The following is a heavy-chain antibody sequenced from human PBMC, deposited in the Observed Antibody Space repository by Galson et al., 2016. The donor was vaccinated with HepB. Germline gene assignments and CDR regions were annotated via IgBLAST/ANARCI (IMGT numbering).Heavy chain of an antibody. D-gene: IGHD3-10*01. CDR3: ARSREYFGSGSYLDY. V-gene: IGHV3-33*08. CDR1: GFTFDDHG. Sequence: SLRLSCAASGFTFDDHGMHWVRQAPGKGLEWVAVTWFDGNYKDYAESVKGRITVSRDNTKNTLSLQLDSLRAEDTAVYHCARSREYFGSGSYLDYWGQGTLVIVSS. CDR2: TWFDGNYK. J-gene: IGHJ4*02.